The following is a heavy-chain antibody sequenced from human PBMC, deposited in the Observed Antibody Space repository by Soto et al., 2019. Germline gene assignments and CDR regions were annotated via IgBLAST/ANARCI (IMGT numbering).Heavy chain of an antibody. CDR3: ARELNTDPSAYYSFAY. Sequence: ASVKVSCKTSGYTFTAYGLAWLRQAPGQRPEWMGWVSTNNADTNYAQKFQGRVTMTTEASTRTTYMELRSPRSDDTAVYYCARELNTDPSAYYSFAYWGQGTLVTVSS. CDR1: GYTFTAYG. D-gene: IGHD3-22*01. J-gene: IGHJ4*02. CDR2: VSTNNADT. V-gene: IGHV1-18*01.